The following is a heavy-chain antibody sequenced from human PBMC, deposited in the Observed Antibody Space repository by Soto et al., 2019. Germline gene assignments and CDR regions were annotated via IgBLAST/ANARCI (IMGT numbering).Heavy chain of an antibody. Sequence: PGGSLRLSCAASGFTFDDYTMHWVRQAPGKGLEWVSLISWDGGSTYYADSVKGRFTISRDNSKNSLYLQMNSLRTEDTALHYCAKDTDYYYGMDVWGQGTTVTVSS. CDR1: GFTFDDYT. J-gene: IGHJ6*02. V-gene: IGHV3-43*01. CDR3: AKDTDYYYGMDV. CDR2: ISWDGGST.